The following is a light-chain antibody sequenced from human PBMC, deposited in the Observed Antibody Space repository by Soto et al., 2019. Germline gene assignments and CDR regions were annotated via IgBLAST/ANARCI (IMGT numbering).Light chain of an antibody. Sequence: DIQMTQSPSTLSASVGDRVTITCRASQSISSWLAWYQQKPGKAPKLLIYKASSLESGVPSRFSSSGSGTEFTLTISGLQPDEFATYYCQQYNSYPLTFGGGTKVDIK. V-gene: IGKV1-5*03. CDR3: QQYNSYPLT. J-gene: IGKJ4*02. CDR1: QSISSW. CDR2: KAS.